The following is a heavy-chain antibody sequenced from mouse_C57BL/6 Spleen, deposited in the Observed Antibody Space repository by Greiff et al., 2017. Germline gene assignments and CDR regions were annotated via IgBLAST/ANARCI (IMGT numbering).Heavy chain of an antibody. CDR1: GYTFTSYW. V-gene: IGHV1-69*01. D-gene: IGHD2-1*01. CDR3: AVYYCNSWFAY. CDR2: IDPSDSYT. J-gene: IGHJ3*01. Sequence: QVQLQQPGAELVMPGASVKLSCKASGYTFTSYWMHWVKQRPGQGLEWIGEIDPSDSYTNYNQKFKDKSTLTVDKSSSTAYMQLSSLTSEDSAVYYCAVYYCNSWFAYWGQGTLVTVSA.